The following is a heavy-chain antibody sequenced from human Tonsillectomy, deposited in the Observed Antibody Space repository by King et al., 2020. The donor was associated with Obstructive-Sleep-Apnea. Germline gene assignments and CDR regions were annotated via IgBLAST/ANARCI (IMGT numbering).Heavy chain of an antibody. V-gene: IGHV3-9*01. CDR1: GFHFDDYA. CDR2: ISWSSGSI. Sequence: DVQLVESGGGLVQPGRSLRLSCAASGFHFDDYAMHWVRQAPGKGLEWVSGISWSSGSIVYADSVKGRFTISRDNAKNSLYLQMNSLRPEDTALYYCAKASAAVAGLGYFDLWGRGTLVTVSS. D-gene: IGHD6-19*01. J-gene: IGHJ2*01. CDR3: AKASAAVAGLGYFDL.